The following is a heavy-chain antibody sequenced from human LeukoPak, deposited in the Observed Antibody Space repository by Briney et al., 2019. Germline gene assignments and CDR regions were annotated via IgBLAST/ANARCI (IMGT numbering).Heavy chain of an antibody. Sequence: GGSLRPPCAASGFTFSSYEMNWVRQAPGKGLEWVSDISSSGSTIYYADSVKGRFTISRDNAKNSLYLQMNSLRAEDTAVYYCARVARVAVAGNAFDIWGQGTMVTVS. V-gene: IGHV3-48*03. CDR2: ISSSGSTI. J-gene: IGHJ3*02. CDR3: ARVARVAVAGNAFDI. D-gene: IGHD6-19*01. CDR1: GFTFSSYE.